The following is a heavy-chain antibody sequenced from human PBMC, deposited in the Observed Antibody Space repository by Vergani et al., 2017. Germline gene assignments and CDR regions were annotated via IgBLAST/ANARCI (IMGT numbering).Heavy chain of an antibody. D-gene: IGHD3-16*02. J-gene: IGHJ4*02. CDR1: GGSISSSSYY. CDR2: IYYSGST. CDR3: ARGLVGLHRRHYDYVWGSYRYTKITFDY. Sequence: QLQLQESGPGLVKPSETLSLTCTVSGGSISSSSYYWGWIRQPPGKGLEWIGSIYYSGSTYYNPSLKSRVTISVDTSKNQFSLKLSSVTAADTAVYYCARGLVGLHRRHYDYVWGSYRYTKITFDYWGQGTLVTVSS. V-gene: IGHV4-39*01.